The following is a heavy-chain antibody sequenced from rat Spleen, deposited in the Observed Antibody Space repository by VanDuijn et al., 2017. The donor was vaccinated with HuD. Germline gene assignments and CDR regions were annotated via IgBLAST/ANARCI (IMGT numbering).Heavy chain of an antibody. D-gene: IGHD1-4*01. CDR1: GFTFSDYY. CDR2: ISTGGGST. CDR3: SPLPGRNLAY. V-gene: IGHV5-27*01. Sequence: EVQLVESDGGLVQPGRSLKLSCAASGFTFSDYYMAWVRQAPTKGLEWVAYISTGGGSTYYRDSVKGRFTISRDDAESTLYLQMSSLRSEDTATYYCSPLPGRNLAYWGQGVVVTVSS. J-gene: IGHJ2*01.